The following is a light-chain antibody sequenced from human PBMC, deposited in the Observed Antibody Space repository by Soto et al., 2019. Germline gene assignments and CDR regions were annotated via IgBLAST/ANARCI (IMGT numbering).Light chain of an antibody. CDR1: QSVSSSY. CDR3: QQYGSSPRT. Sequence: EIVLTQSPGTLSLSPGERATLSCRASQSVSSSYLAWYQQKPGQAPRLLIYGASSRATGIPDRFSGSGSGTDFTLTISRLEPEDFAVYYWQQYGSSPRTFGQGTKLDIK. V-gene: IGKV3-20*01. J-gene: IGKJ2*01. CDR2: GAS.